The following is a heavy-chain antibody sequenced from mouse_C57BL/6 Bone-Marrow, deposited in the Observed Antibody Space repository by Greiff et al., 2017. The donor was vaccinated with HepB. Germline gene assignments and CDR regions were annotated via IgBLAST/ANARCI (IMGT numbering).Heavy chain of an antibody. CDR1: GYTFTSYW. D-gene: IGHD2-5*01. CDR3: AISNYEGAWFAY. V-gene: IGHV1-74*01. Sequence: VKLQQPGAELVKPGASVKVSCKASGYTFTSYWMHWVKQRPGQGLEWIGRIHPSDSDTNYNQKFKGKATLTVDKSSSTAYMQLSSLTSEDSAFYYCAISNYEGAWFAYWGQGTLVTVSA. J-gene: IGHJ3*01. CDR2: IHPSDSDT.